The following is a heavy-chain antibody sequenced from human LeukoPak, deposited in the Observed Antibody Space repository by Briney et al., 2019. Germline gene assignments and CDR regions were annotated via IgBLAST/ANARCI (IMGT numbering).Heavy chain of an antibody. J-gene: IGHJ4*02. D-gene: IGHD3-22*01. CDR1: GDSISSSSYY. CDR2: FDYSGST. CDR3: ARGTGYYYDSSGAPGY. V-gene: IGHV4-39*07. Sequence: SETLSLTCTVSGDSISSSSYYWGWIRQPPGKGLEWIGSFDYSGSTYYNPSLKSRVTISVDTSKNQFSLKLSSVTAADTAVYYCARGTGYYYDSSGAPGYWGQGTLVTVSS.